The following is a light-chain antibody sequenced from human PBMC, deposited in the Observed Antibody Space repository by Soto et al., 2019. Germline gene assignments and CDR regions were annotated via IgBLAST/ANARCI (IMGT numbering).Light chain of an antibody. CDR3: SSYTTSPLVV. J-gene: IGLJ2*01. V-gene: IGLV2-14*01. CDR1: SSDVGGYNY. CDR2: DVS. Sequence: QSVLTQPASVSGSPGQSITISCTGTSSDVGGYNYVSWYQQHPGKAPKLMIYDVSNRPSGVSNRFSGSKSGNTASLTISGLQAEDEAHYYCSSYTTSPLVVFGGGTKLTVL.